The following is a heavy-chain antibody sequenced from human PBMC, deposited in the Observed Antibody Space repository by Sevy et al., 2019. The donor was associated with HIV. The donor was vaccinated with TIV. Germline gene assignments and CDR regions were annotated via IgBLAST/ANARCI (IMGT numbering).Heavy chain of an antibody. J-gene: IGHJ4*02. CDR1: GFTFSSYS. CDR3: VRGPGYYFDH. Sequence: GGSLRLSCIASGFTFSSYSMNWVRQAPGKGLEWVSFISSSPTVIYYADSVKGRFTPSRDNAENSVYLQMNSLRDKDTAVYYCVRGPGYYFDHWGQGTLVTVSS. V-gene: IGHV3-48*02. CDR2: ISSSPTVI. D-gene: IGHD5-12*01.